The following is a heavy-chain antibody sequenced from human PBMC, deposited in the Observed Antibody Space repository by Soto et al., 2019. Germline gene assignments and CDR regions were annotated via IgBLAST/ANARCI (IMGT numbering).Heavy chain of an antibody. CDR2: FDPEDGET. Sequence: ASVNVSCKVSGYTLTELSMHWVRQAPGKGLEWMGGFDPEDGETIYAQKFQGRVTMTEDTSTDTAYMELSSLRSEDTAVYYCATNYCTNGVCYSSWYFDYWGQGTLVTVSS. V-gene: IGHV1-24*01. CDR1: GYTLTELS. CDR3: ATNYCTNGVCYSSWYFDY. J-gene: IGHJ4*02. D-gene: IGHD2-8*01.